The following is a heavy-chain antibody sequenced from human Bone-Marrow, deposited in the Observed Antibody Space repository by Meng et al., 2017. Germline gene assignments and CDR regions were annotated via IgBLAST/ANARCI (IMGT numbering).Heavy chain of an antibody. J-gene: IGHJ3*02. V-gene: IGHV3-74*01. CDR2: INSDGSST. CDR1: GFTFSSYW. Sequence: GSLRLSCAASGFTFSSYWMHWVRQAPGKGLVWVSRINSDGSSTSYADSVKGRFTISRDNAKNTLYLQMNSLRAEDTAVYYCARWVQYCSSTSCYAEGNAFDIWGQGTMVTVSS. CDR3: ARWVQYCSSTSCYAEGNAFDI. D-gene: IGHD2-2*01.